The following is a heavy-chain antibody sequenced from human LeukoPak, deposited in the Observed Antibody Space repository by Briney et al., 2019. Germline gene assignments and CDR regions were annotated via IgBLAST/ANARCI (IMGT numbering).Heavy chain of an antibody. Sequence: GESLKISCKGSGYSFTNYWIGWVRQMPGKGLEWMGIIYPGDSNTRYSPSFQGQVTISVDKSISTAYLQWSSLKASDTAIYYCARHIAYSSSSSWFDPWGQGTLVTVSS. J-gene: IGHJ5*02. D-gene: IGHD6-6*01. CDR3: ARHIAYSSSSSWFDP. CDR1: GYSFTNYW. V-gene: IGHV5-51*01. CDR2: IYPGDSNT.